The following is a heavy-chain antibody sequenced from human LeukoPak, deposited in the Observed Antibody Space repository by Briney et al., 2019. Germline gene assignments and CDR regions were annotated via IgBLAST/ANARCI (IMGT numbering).Heavy chain of an antibody. CDR1: GFTFSSYA. CDR3: ARVSSSSVDYFDY. Sequence: TGRSLRLSCAASGFTFSSYAMHWVRKAPGKGLEGVAVISYDGSNKYYADSVKGRFTISRDNSKNTLYLQMNSLRAEDTAVYYCARVSSSSVDYFDYWGQGTLVTVSS. J-gene: IGHJ4*02. V-gene: IGHV3-30-3*01. CDR2: ISYDGSNK. D-gene: IGHD6-6*01.